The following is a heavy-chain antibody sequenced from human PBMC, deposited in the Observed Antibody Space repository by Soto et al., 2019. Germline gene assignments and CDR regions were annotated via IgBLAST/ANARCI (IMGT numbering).Heavy chain of an antibody. CDR1: GFTFSNYG. CDR3: AKDHLTTTVTTVGY. CDR2: ISYHGSDK. V-gene: IGHV3-30*18. J-gene: IGHJ4*02. Sequence: QVQLVESGGGVVQPGRSLRLSCAASGFTFSNYGMHWVRQAPGKGLEWVAVISYHGSDKYYADSVKGRFTISRDNSKNTLYLQMDSLRAEDTAVYYCAKDHLTTTVTTVGYWGQGPLVNVSS. D-gene: IGHD4-17*01.